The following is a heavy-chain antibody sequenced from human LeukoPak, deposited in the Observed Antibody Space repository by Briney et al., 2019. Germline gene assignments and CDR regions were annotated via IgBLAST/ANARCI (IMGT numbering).Heavy chain of an antibody. CDR1: GGSISSYY. CDR3: ARHEALGAFDI. D-gene: IGHD7-27*01. V-gene: IGHV4-39*01. Sequence: SETLSLTCTVSGGSISSYYWGWIRQPPGKGLEWIGGTSYSGSTYYNPSLKSRVTISVDTSKNQLSLKLSSVTAADTAAYYCARHEALGAFDIWGQGTMVTVSS. CDR2: TSYSGST. J-gene: IGHJ3*02.